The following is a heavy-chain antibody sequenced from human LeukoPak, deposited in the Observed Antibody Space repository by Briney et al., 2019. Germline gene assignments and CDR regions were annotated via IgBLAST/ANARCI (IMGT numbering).Heavy chain of an antibody. CDR1: GGSISSSSYY. J-gene: IGHJ6*03. CDR2: IYYSGTT. D-gene: IGHD4-17*01. V-gene: IGHV4-39*01. CDR3: ARSVTSRRRPPYHYYYYMDV. Sequence: SETLSLTCTVSGGSISSSSYYWGWIRQPPGKGLEWIGSIYYSGTTYYNPSLKSRVTLSVDTSKSQFSLKLSSVTAADTAVYYCARSVTSRRRPPYHYYYYMDVWGKGTTVTVSS.